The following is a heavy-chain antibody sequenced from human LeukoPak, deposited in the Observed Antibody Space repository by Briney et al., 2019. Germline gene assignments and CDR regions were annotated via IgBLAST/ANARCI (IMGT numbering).Heavy chain of an antibody. Sequence: ASVKVSCKASGYTFPSSGISWVRQAPGQGLEWMGWISVYNHNTNYAQKFQGRVTMTRNTSISTAYMELSSLRSEDTAVYYCATFDPDSGSFDYWGQGTLVTVSS. CDR2: ISVYNHNT. CDR3: ATFDPDSGSFDY. D-gene: IGHD1-26*01. J-gene: IGHJ4*02. CDR1: GYTFPSSG. V-gene: IGHV1-18*01.